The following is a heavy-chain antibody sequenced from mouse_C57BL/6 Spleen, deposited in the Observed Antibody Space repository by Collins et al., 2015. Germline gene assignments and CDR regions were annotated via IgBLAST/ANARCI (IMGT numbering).Heavy chain of an antibody. CDR3: ARPFYYGNLYYAMDY. J-gene: IGHJ4*01. CDR2: IHPNSGST. CDR1: GHTFTSYW. V-gene: IGHV1-64*01. D-gene: IGHD2-1*01. Sequence: QVQLQQPGAELVKPGASVKLSCKASGHTFTSYWMHWVKQRPGQGLEWIGMIHPNSGSTNYNEKFKSKATLTVDKSSSTAYMQLSSLTSEDSAVYYCARPFYYGNLYYAMDYWGQGTSVTVSS.